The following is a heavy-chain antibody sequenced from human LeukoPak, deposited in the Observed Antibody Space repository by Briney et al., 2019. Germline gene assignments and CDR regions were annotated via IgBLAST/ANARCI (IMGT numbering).Heavy chain of an antibody. Sequence: GGSLRLSCAASGFTFSHYWMTWVRQAPGKGLEWVAQINQDGSEEYYMDSVKARFTISRDNAKNTLYLQVISLRAEDTAVYYCARDWGEGYFDYWGQGTLVTVSS. CDR3: ARDWGEGYFDY. CDR2: INQDGSEE. D-gene: IGHD3-16*01. J-gene: IGHJ4*02. V-gene: IGHV3-7*01. CDR1: GFTFSHYW.